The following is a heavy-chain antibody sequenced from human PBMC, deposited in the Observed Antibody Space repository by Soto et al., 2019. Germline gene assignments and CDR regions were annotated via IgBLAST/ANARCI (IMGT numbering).Heavy chain of an antibody. V-gene: IGHV3-48*01. D-gene: IGHD5-12*01. CDR1: GFTFSSYS. Sequence: PGGSLRLSCAASGFTFSSYSMNWVRQAPGKGLEWVSYISSGSSTIYYADSVKGRFTISRDNAKNSLYLQMNSLRAEDTAVYYCARGLYSGWHYFDYWGQGTLVTVSS. CDR3: ARGLYSGWHYFDY. J-gene: IGHJ4*02. CDR2: ISSGSSTI.